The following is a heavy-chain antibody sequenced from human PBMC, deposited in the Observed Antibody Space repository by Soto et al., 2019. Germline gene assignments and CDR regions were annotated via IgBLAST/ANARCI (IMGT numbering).Heavy chain of an antibody. CDR3: ARDHRGYNGYVGIDY. V-gene: IGHV3-74*01. D-gene: IGHD5-12*01. J-gene: IGHJ4*02. Sequence: GSLRLSCAASGFTFSSYWMHWVRQAPGKGLVWVSRISSGNSATYADSVKGRFTISRDNAKNTVYLQINSLRTEDTAVYYCARDHRGYNGYVGIDYWGQGTLVTVSS. CDR2: ISSGNSA. CDR1: GFTFSSYW.